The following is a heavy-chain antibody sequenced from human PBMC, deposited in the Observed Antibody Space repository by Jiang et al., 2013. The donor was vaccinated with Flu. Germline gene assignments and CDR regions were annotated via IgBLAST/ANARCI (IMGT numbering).Heavy chain of an antibody. CDR2: FYYNGNT. J-gene: IGHJ6*02. Sequence: LLKPSETLSLTCTVSGGSISSYYWGWIRQPPGRGLEWIGSFYYNGNTYYNPSLKSRVTISADTSKNQFSLKLNSVTAADTAVYYCARHSGLNGSPYYGMDVWGQGTTVTVSS. V-gene: IGHV4-39*01. D-gene: IGHD3-10*01. CDR3: ARHSGLNGSPYYGMDV. CDR1: GGSISSYY.